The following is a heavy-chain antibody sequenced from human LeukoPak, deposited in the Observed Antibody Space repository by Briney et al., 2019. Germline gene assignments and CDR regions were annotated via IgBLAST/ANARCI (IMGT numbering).Heavy chain of an antibody. Sequence: PSETLSPTCTVSGGSISSYYWSWIRQPAGKGLEWIGRIYTSGSTNYNPSLKSRVTMSVDTSRNQFSLKLSSVTAADTAVYYCASTYSSNGMDVWGQGTTVTVSS. CDR1: GGSISSYY. V-gene: IGHV4-4*07. CDR3: ASTYSSNGMDV. D-gene: IGHD6-13*01. J-gene: IGHJ6*02. CDR2: IYTSGST.